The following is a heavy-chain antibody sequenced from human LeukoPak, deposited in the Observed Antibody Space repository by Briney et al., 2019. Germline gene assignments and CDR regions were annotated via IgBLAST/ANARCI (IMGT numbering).Heavy chain of an antibody. Sequence: GSLRLSFAASGFTFSSYAMSWVRQAPGKGLEWVSAISGSGGSTYYADSVKGRFTISRDNSKNTLYLQMNSLRAEDTAVYYCAKDARNRLLYHGGYFDYWGQGTLVTVSS. D-gene: IGHD2-8*01. J-gene: IGHJ4*02. V-gene: IGHV3-23*01. CDR2: ISGSGGST. CDR3: AKDARNRLLYHGGYFDY. CDR1: GFTFSSYA.